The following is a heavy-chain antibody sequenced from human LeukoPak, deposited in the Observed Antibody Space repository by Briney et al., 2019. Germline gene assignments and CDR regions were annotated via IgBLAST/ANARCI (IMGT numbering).Heavy chain of an antibody. V-gene: IGHV1-18*04. Sequence: GASVKVSCKASGYTFAAYYIHWVRQAPGQGLEWMGWISAYNGNTNYAQKLQGRVTMTTDTSTSTAYMELRSLRSDDTAVYYCARDDWFDPWGQGTLVTVSS. CDR3: ARDDWFDP. J-gene: IGHJ5*02. CDR2: ISAYNGNT. CDR1: GYTFAAYY.